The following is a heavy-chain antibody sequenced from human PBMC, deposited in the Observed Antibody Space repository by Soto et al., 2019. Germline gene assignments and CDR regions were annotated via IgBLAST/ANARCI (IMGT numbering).Heavy chain of an antibody. CDR2: SRNRTRSYST. CDR1: GFTLSDHH. J-gene: IGHJ4*02. Sequence: VKLVESGGGLVQPGGSLRLSCAASGFTLSDHHMDWVRQAPGKGLEWVARSRNRTRSYSTDYAASVKGRFTISRDDSKSSVYLQMNSLKTEDTAVYYCARGLPDFDYWGQGILVTVSS. D-gene: IGHD5-18*01. CDR3: ARGLPDFDY. V-gene: IGHV3-72*01.